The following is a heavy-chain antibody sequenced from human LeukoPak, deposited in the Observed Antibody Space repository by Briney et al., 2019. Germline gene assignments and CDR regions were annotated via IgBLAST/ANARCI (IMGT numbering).Heavy chain of an antibody. CDR2: MNPNSGNT. J-gene: IGHJ3*02. Sequence: GASVKVSCKASGYTFTSYDINWVRQATGQGLEWMGWMNPNSGNTGYAQKFQGRVTMTRNTSISTAYMELSSLRSEDTAVYCCARGHYYDSSGSYAFDIWGQGTMVTVSS. V-gene: IGHV1-8*01. D-gene: IGHD3-22*01. CDR3: ARGHYYDSSGSYAFDI. CDR1: GYTFTSYD.